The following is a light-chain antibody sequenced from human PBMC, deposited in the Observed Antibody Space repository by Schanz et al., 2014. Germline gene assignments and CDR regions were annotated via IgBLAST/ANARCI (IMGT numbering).Light chain of an antibody. CDR3: QQLNST. CDR1: QTVKNY. J-gene: IGKJ3*01. Sequence: DIQMTQSPSSLSASVGDRVTISCRASQTVKNYLNWYQQKPGQAPKLLIYDASSLESGVPSSFSGSGSGTEFTLTISSLQPEDFATYYCQQLNSTFGPGTKVDIK. V-gene: IGKV1-17*01. CDR2: DAS.